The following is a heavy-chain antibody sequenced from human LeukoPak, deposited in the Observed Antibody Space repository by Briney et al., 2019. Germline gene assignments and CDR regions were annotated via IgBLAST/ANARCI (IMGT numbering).Heavy chain of an antibody. CDR2: ISYNGRNQ. CDR3: AKDSWIQLTFDY. CDR1: GFTFSSYA. D-gene: IGHD5-18*01. V-gene: IGHV3-30*04. Sequence: GGSLRLSCSASGFTFSSYAMHWVRQAPGKGLEWVAVISYNGRNQNYADSVQGRFTISRDNAKNSLYLQMNSLRVEDTAVYYCAKDSWIQLTFDYWGQGTLVTVSS. J-gene: IGHJ4*02.